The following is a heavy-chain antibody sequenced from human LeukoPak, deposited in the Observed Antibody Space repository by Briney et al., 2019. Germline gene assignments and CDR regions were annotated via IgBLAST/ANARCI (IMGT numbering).Heavy chain of an antibody. CDR1: GFTLSSYW. CDR3: ARGLGSGYYFPFDY. Sequence: PGGSLRLSCAASGFTLSSYWMHWVRQAPGKGLVWVSRINSDGSSTSYADSVKGRFTISRDNAKNSLYLQMSSLRAEDTALYYCARGLGSGYYFPFDYWGQGTLVTVSS. J-gene: IGHJ4*02. CDR2: INSDGSST. D-gene: IGHD3-22*01. V-gene: IGHV3-74*01.